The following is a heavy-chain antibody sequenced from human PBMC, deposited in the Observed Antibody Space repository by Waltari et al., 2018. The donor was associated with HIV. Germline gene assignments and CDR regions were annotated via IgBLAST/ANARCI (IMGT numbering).Heavy chain of an antibody. CDR1: AVTFTDYF. D-gene: IGHD3-10*01. CDR3: AKVDLAIGGTLRL. Sequence: QWGSGLLQPSEPLSVTYAVCDAVTFTDYFWAWIRLSPGGGLEWIGESGQWGETKFYPSRKSRVSLSVDRSKSHFSLTLTSVTAADTATYFFAKVDLAIGGTLRLWSQGTRVVVS. J-gene: IGHJ6*02. CDR2: SGQWGET. V-gene: IGHV4-34*08.